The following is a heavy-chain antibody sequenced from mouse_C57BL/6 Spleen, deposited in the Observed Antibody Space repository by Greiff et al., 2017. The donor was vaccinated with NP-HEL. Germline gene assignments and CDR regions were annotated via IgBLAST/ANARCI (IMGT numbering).Heavy chain of an antibody. V-gene: IGHV1-15*01. CDR1: GEKGKEEE. CDR3: TRGPMCY. Sequence: QEGAERVRPGASVTLSCKAAGEKGKEEEREWVKEREGEGREGMGGNKKERGGTAYNQKFKDKAILTADKSSSTAYMELRSLTSEDSAVYYSTRGPMCYWGQGTSVTVST. J-gene: IGHJ4*01. CDR2: NKKERGGT.